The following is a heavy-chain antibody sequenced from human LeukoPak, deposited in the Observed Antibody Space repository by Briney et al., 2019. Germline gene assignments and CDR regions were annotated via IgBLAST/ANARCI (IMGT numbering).Heavy chain of an antibody. CDR3: ARNVYYGSGQGPYFDY. V-gene: IGHV4-4*07. D-gene: IGHD3-10*01. J-gene: IGHJ4*02. CDR2: IYTSGST. CDR1: GGSISSYY. Sequence: PSETLSLTCTVSGGSISSYYWSWIRQPAGKGLEWIGRIYTSGSTNYNPSLKSRVTMSVDTSKNQFSLKLSSVTAADTAGYYRARNVYYGSGQGPYFDYWGQGTLVTVSS.